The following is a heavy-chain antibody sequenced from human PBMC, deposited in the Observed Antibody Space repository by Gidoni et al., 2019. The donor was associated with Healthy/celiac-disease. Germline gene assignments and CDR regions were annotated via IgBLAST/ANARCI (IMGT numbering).Heavy chain of an antibody. V-gene: IGHV3-23*04. CDR3: ATTNYYNAMDV. Sequence: EVLLVESGGGLVQPGGSLRLSCAGSGFTFRNYAISWVRQAPGKGLEWVSTISGGGINTYHADSVKGRFTISGDNAKNTVYLQMNSLRAEDTAVYYCATTNYYNAMDVWGQGTTVTVSS. J-gene: IGHJ6*02. CDR1: GFTFRNYA. CDR2: ISGGGINT.